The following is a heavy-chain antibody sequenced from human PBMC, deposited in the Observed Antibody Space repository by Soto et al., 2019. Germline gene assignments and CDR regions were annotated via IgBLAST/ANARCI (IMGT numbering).Heavy chain of an antibody. CDR1: GGSFSGYY. CDR2: INHSGST. CDR3: ARGLRYCSGGSCYYHYYYYYMDV. V-gene: IGHV4-34*01. J-gene: IGHJ6*03. D-gene: IGHD2-15*01. Sequence: QVQLQQWGAGLLKPSETLSLTCAVYGGSFSGYYWSWIRQPPGKGLEWIGEINHSGSTNYNPSLKSRVTISVDTSKNQFSLKLSSVTAADTAVYYCARGLRYCSGGSCYYHYYYYYMDVWGKGTTLTVSS.